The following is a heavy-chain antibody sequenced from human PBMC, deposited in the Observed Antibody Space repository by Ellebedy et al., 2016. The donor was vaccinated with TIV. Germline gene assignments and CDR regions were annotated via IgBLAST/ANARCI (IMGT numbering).Heavy chain of an antibody. Sequence: AASVKVSCKTSGYTFTAYYMHWMRQAPGQGLEWMGWIYPNSGDTNYAQKLQGRVTMTTDTSTSTAYMELRSLRSDDTAVYYCARYQYYYGSGSSYYYYGMDVWGQGTTVTVSS. V-gene: IGHV1-2*02. D-gene: IGHD3-10*01. J-gene: IGHJ6*02. CDR1: GYTFTAYY. CDR3: ARYQYYYGSGSSYYYYGMDV. CDR2: IYPNSGDT.